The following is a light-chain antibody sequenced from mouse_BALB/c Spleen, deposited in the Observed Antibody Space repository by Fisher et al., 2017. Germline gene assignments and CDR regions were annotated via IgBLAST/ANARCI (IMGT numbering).Light chain of an antibody. J-gene: IGKJ5*01. Sequence: IVITQTPALMSASPGEKVTISCSASSSVSYMYWYQQKPGSSPRLLIYDTSNLASGVPVRFSGSGSGTSYSLTISRMEAEDAATYYCQQRSSYPPTFGAGTKLELK. V-gene: IGKV4-55*01. CDR1: SSVSY. CDR3: QQRSSYPPT. CDR2: DTS.